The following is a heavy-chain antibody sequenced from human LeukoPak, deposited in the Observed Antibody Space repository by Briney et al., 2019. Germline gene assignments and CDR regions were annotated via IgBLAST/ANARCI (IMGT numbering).Heavy chain of an antibody. Sequence: PGGSLRLSCAASGFTFSNYGMSWVRQAPGKGLEWVSVIYSCGSTYYADSVKGRFTISRDNSKNTLYLQMNSLGAEDTAVYYCAKDPRRYSRTGGYFDYWGQGTLVTVSS. CDR2: IYSCGST. CDR3: AKDPRRYSRTGGYFDY. J-gene: IGHJ4*02. V-gene: IGHV3-66*01. CDR1: GFTFSNYG. D-gene: IGHD6-13*01.